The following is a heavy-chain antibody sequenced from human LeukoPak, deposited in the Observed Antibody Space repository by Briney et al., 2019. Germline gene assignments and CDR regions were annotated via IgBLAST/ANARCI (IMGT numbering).Heavy chain of an antibody. CDR3: ARGSLAAYYNGWSMDV. V-gene: IGHV1-3*01. CDR2: INAGNGNT. CDR1: GYTFTSYA. D-gene: IGHD3-10*01. Sequence: ASVKVSCKASGYTFTSYAMHWVRQAPGQRLEWMGWINAGNGNTKYSQKFQGRVTITRDTSASTAYMELSSLRSEDTAVYYCARGSLAAYYNGWSMDVWGQGTTVTVSS. J-gene: IGHJ6*02.